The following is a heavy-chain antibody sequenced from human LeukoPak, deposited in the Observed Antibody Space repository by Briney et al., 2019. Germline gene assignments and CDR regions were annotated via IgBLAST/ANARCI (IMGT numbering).Heavy chain of an antibody. CDR1: GFTFSSYG. CDR3: AKDLVDIVATIDHYFDY. CDR2: IRYDGSNK. J-gene: IGHJ4*02. Sequence: PGGSLRLSCAASGFTFSSYGMHWVRPAPGKGLEWVAFIRYDGSNKYYADSVKGRFTISRDNSKNTLYLQMNSLRAEDTAVYYCAKDLVDIVATIDHYFDYWGQGTLVTVSS. D-gene: IGHD5-12*01. V-gene: IGHV3-30*02.